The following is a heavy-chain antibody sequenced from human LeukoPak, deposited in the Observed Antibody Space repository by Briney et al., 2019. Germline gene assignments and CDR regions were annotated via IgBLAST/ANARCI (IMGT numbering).Heavy chain of an antibody. V-gene: IGHV4-30-2*01. CDR3: AREAPKGLYGSGSYFDY. Sequence: SETLSLTCTVSGGSISSGSYYWSWIRQPPGKGLEWIGYIYHSGSTYYNPSLKSRVTISVDRFKNQFSLKLSSVTAADTAVYYCAREAPKGLYGSGSYFDYWGQGTLVTVSS. J-gene: IGHJ4*02. D-gene: IGHD3-10*01. CDR1: GGSISSGSYY. CDR2: IYHSGST.